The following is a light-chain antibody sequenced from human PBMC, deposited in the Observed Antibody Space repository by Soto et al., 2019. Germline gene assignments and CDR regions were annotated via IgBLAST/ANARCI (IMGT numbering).Light chain of an antibody. CDR2: KAS. CDR3: QQYNSYSRT. V-gene: IGKV1-5*03. J-gene: IGKJ1*01. CDR1: QTISSW. Sequence: DIQMTQSPSTLSGSVGDRVTITCLASQTISSWLAWYQQKPGKAPKLLIYKASTLKSGVPSRFSGSGSGTEFTLTISSLQPDDFATYYCQQYNSYSRTFGQGTKVDIK.